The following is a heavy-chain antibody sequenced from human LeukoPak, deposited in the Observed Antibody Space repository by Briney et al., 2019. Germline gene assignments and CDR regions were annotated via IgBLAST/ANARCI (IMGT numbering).Heavy chain of an antibody. V-gene: IGHV3-9*01. Sequence: GRSLRLSCAASGFTLGDYDIHWVRQAPGKGPEWVSSISSNSDTIAYAEPVKGRFTVSRDNTINSLYLQMDSLRVEDTALYYCLTSSFDHWGQGTPVTVSS. CDR2: ISSNSDTI. CDR1: GFTLGDYD. CDR3: LTSSFDH. J-gene: IGHJ4*02.